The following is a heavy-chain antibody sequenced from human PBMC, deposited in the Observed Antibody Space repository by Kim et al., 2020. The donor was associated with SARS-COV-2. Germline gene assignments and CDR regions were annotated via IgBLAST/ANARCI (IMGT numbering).Heavy chain of an antibody. D-gene: IGHD1-26*01. V-gene: IGHV3-74*01. Sequence: AASVKGRFTTPRDNAKKTLYLQMNSLRAEDTAVYYCARDSGSYFSYGMDVWGQGTTVTVSS. CDR3: ARDSGSYFSYGMDV. J-gene: IGHJ6*02.